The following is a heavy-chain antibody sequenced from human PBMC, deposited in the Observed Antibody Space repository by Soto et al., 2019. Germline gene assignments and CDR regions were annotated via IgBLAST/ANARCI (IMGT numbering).Heavy chain of an antibody. J-gene: IGHJ5*02. CDR3: ARAWTAEAGWANWFDR. D-gene: IGHD6-13*01. V-gene: IGHV4-31*03. CDR2: IHYSGST. CDR1: GGSISGEGYY. Sequence: QVQLQESGPGLVEPSQTLSLTCTVSGGSISGEGYYWSWIRQYSGRGLEWIGYIHYSGSTYYNPSLKSRITISVDTAKTQFFPKLNLMTAADTAVDFWARAWTAEAGWANWFDRWGQGTLVIVSS.